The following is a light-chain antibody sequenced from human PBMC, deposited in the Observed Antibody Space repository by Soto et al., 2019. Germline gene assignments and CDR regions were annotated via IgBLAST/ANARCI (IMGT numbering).Light chain of an antibody. Sequence: NFMLTQPHSVSESPGETVTISCTRSSGNIASYYVQWYQQRPGSAPTTVIYEDDQRHSGVPDRFSGSIDSSSNSASLTISGLETEDEADYYCQSYDASSYWVFGGGTKLTVL. CDR1: SGNIASYY. V-gene: IGLV6-57*04. CDR2: EDD. J-gene: IGLJ3*02. CDR3: QSYDASSYWV.